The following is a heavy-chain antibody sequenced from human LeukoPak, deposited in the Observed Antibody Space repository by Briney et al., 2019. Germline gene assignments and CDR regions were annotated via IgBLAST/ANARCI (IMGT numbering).Heavy chain of an antibody. J-gene: IGHJ4*02. D-gene: IGHD6-13*01. CDR1: NFTFSDYT. CDR2: ISSNSRYI. Sequence: GGSLRLSCAASNFTFSDYTMNWVRQTPGKGLEWVSSISSNSRYIYYADSMRGRFTISRDNAKNSLYLQMNSLKPEDTAVYYCARVAEAAAFDSWGQGTLVTVSS. CDR3: ARVAEAAAFDS. V-gene: IGHV3-21*06.